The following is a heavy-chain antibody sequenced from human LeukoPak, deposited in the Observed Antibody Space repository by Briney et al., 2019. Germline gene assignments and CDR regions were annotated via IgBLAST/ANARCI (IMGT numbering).Heavy chain of an antibody. CDR3: ARASGYYYGSGSYSLDY. CDR2: IGTAGDT. CDR1: GFTFSSYD. Sequence: GGSLRLSCAASGFTFSSYDMHWVRQATGKGLEWVSAIGTAGDTYYPGSVKGRFTISRENAKNSLYLQMNSLRAGDTAVYYCARASGYYYGSGSYSLDYWGQGTLVTVSS. J-gene: IGHJ4*02. V-gene: IGHV3-13*04. D-gene: IGHD3-10*01.